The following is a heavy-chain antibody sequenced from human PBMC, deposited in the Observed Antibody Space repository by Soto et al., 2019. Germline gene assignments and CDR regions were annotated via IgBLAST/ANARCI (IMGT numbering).Heavy chain of an antibody. D-gene: IGHD6-13*01. CDR1: GGSISGYY. CDR2: IYYSGST. Sequence: SETLSLTCTVSGGSISGYYCSWIRQPPGKGLEWIGYIYYSGSTNYNPSLKSRVTISVDTSKNQFSLKLSSVTAADTAVYYCARRRGSSSWYYFDYWGQGTLVTV. V-gene: IGHV4-59*08. CDR3: ARRRGSSSWYYFDY. J-gene: IGHJ4*02.